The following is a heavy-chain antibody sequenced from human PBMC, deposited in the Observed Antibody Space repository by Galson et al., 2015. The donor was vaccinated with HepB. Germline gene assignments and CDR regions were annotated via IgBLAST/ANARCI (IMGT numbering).Heavy chain of an antibody. V-gene: IGHV3-21*01. CDR2: ISSSSNYI. J-gene: IGHJ4*02. CDR3: ARDYSANSDIDY. Sequence: SLRLSCAASGFIFSSYSMNWVPQAPGKGLEWVSSISSSSNYIYYADSVKGRFTMSRDNAKNSLYLQMNSLRAEDTAVYYCARDYSANSDIDYWGQGTPVTVSS. CDR1: GFIFSSYS. D-gene: IGHD3-22*01.